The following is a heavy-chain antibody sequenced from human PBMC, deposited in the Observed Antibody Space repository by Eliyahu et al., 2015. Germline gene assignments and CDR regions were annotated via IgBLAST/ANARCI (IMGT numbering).Heavy chain of an antibody. Sequence: EVQLVESGGGLVKPGGSLRXSCAASXFTFIXXXXNWVRQAPGKGLEWVSSISSSSSYIYYADSVKGRFTISRDNAKNSLYLQMNSLRAEDTAVYYCARDPDYVWGSYRYINGMDVWGQGTTVTVSS. D-gene: IGHD3-16*02. CDR3: ARDPDYVWGSYRYINGMDV. CDR2: ISSSSSYI. V-gene: IGHV3-21*01. CDR1: XFTFIXXX. J-gene: IGHJ6*02.